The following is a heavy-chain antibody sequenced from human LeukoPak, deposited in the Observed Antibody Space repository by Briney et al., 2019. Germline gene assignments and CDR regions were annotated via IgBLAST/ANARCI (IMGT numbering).Heavy chain of an antibody. CDR1: GGSISSSSYY. CDR2: TYYSGST. CDR3: ARRYCSGGSCYYFDY. D-gene: IGHD2-15*01. V-gene: IGHV4-39*01. J-gene: IGHJ4*02. Sequence: PSETLSLTCTVSGGSISSSSYYWGWIRQPPRKGLEWIGSTYYSGSTYYNPSLKSRVTVSVDTSKNQFSLKLSSVAAADTAVYYFARRYCSGGSCYYFDYWGQGTLVTVSS.